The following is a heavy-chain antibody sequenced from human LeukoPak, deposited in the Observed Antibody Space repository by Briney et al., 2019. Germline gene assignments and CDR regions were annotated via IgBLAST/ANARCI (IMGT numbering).Heavy chain of an antibody. CDR1: GYTFTNYA. Sequence: ASLKVSCKASGYTFTNYAISWVRQAPGQGLEWMGCIRTYNGDTNYAQKIQGRVTMTTDTSTNTVYMELRSLRSDDTAVYYCARERIRTPYYGMDVWGQGTTVTVSS. J-gene: IGHJ6*02. CDR3: ARERIRTPYYGMDV. V-gene: IGHV1-18*01. D-gene: IGHD1-14*01. CDR2: IRTYNGDT.